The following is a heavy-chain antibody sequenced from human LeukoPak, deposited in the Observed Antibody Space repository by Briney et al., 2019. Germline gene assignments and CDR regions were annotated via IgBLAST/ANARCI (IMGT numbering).Heavy chain of an antibody. J-gene: IGHJ6*02. CDR1: GYTLTELS. Sequence: ASVKVSCKVSGYTLTELSMHWVRQAPGKGLEWMGGFDPEDGETIYAQKFQGRVTTTEDTSTDTAYMELSSLRSEDTAVYYCARDKTVTGYYGMDVWGQGTTVTVSS. V-gene: IGHV1-24*01. CDR3: ARDKTVTGYYGMDV. CDR2: FDPEDGET. D-gene: IGHD4-11*01.